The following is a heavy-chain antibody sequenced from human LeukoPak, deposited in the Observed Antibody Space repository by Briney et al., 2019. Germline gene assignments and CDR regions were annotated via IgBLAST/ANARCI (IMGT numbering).Heavy chain of an antibody. D-gene: IGHD1-26*01. CDR1: GFTFSSYS. CDR2: ISSSSYI. CDR3: AGSQWELPGDFDY. Sequence: GGSLRLSCAASGFTFSSYSMNWVRQAPGKGLEWVSSISSSSYIYYADSVKGRFTISRDNAKNSLYLQMNSLRAEDTAVYYCAGSQWELPGDFDYWGQGTLVTVSS. V-gene: IGHV3-21*01. J-gene: IGHJ4*02.